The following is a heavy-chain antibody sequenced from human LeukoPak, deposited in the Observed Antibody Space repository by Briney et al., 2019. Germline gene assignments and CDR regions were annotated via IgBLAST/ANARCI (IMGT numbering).Heavy chain of an antibody. V-gene: IGHV4-39*01. CDR2: IYYSGST. Sequence: PSEXLSLTCTVSGGSISSSSYYWGWIRQPPGTGLEWIGSIYYSGSTYYNPSLKSRVTISVDTSKNQFSLKLSSVTAADTAVYYCARHRPKYYFDYWGQGTLVTVSS. J-gene: IGHJ4*02. CDR3: ARHRPKYYFDY. CDR1: GGSISSSSYY.